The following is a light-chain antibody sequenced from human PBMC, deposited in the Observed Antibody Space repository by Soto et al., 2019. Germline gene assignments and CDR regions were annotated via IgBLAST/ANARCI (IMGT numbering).Light chain of an antibody. V-gene: IGKV3-15*01. CDR2: GAS. CDR1: QSVSSN. CDR3: QQYNNWLLYT. Sequence: EIVMTQSPATLSVSPGERATLSCRASQSVSSNLAWYQQKPGLAPRLLIYGASTRATGIPARFSGSGSGTEFTLTISSLQSEDFAVYYCQQYNNWLLYTFGQGTKLEIK. J-gene: IGKJ2*01.